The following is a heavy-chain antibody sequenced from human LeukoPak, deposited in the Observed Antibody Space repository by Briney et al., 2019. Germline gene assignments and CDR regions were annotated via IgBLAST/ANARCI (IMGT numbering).Heavy chain of an antibody. CDR2: ISYDGSNK. CDR3: AKVALGPNGGD. D-gene: IGHD3-10*01. CDR1: GFTFSSYG. V-gene: IGHV3-30*18. J-gene: IGHJ4*02. Sequence: LAGGSLRLSCAASGFTFSSYGMHWVRQAPGKGLEWVAVISYDGSNKYYADSVKGRFTISRDNSKNSLYLQMNSLRAEDTAVYYCAKVALGPNGGDWGQGTLVTVSS.